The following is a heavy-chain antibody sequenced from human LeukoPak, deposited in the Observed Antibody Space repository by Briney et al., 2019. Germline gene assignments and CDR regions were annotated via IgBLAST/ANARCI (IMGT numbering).Heavy chain of an antibody. D-gene: IGHD2-2*02. J-gene: IGHJ1*01. CDR1: GGSISSGDYY. CDR2: IYYSGST. V-gene: IGHV4-30-4*08. Sequence: PSETLSLTCTVSGGSISSGDYYWSWIRQPPGTGLEWIGYIYYSGSTYYNPSLKSRVTISVDTSKNQFSLKLSSVTAAVTAVYYCARLTVVPAAIGAWGQGTLVTVSS. CDR3: ARLTVVPAAIGA.